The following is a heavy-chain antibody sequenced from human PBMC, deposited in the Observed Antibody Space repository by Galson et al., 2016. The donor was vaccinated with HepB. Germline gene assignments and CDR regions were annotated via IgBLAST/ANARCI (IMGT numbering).Heavy chain of an antibody. D-gene: IGHD3-3*01. V-gene: IGHV3-15*01. Sequence: SLRLSCAASGFTFRRAWMSWVRQAPGKGLEWIGRIKTKTDNGPTDYAAPVKGRFTISRDDSKNTLYLQMNSLKTEDTAVYYCHTDWSGGAGADHDAFDFWGPGAMVTVSS. CDR3: HTDWSGGAGADHDAFDF. CDR2: IKTKTDNGPT. J-gene: IGHJ3*01. CDR1: GFTFRRAW.